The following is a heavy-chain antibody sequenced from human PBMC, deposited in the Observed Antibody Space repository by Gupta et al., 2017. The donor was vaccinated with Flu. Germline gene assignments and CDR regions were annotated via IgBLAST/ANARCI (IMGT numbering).Heavy chain of an antibody. Sequence: EVQLVESGGGLVQPGRSLRLSCAAFECTLKDFGMQGVRQGPGKGLEWVSGISWNSGRIGYADSVKGRFNISRDNAKKPLYLEMNSLRDGNTALYYCANADPYYGMDVWGQGTTVTAS. CDR3: ANADPYYGMDV. CDR1: ECTLKDFG. CDR2: ISWNSGRI. V-gene: IGHV3-9*01. J-gene: IGHJ6*02.